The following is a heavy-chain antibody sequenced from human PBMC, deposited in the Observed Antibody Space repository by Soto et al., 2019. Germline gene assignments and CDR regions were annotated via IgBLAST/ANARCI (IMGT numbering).Heavy chain of an antibody. Sequence: VQLVESGGGVVQPGRSLRLSCAASGSTFSNYGMHWVRQAPGKGPEWVAVIWYDGSNKYYGESVKGRFSISRDNSKNTLYLDINSLRTEDTAGYYCARDGGSHGPSYFDSLGQGSLVIVSS. CDR2: IWYDGSNK. CDR3: ARDGGSHGPSYFDS. V-gene: IGHV3-33*01. CDR1: GSTFSNYG. J-gene: IGHJ4*02. D-gene: IGHD3-16*01.